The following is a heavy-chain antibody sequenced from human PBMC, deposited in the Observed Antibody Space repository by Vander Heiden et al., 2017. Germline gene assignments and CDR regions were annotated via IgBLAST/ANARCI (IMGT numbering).Heavy chain of an antibody. J-gene: IGHJ4*02. CDR2: INHSGST. Sequence: QVQLQQWGAGLLKPSETLSLTCAVYGGSFSGYYWSWIRQPPGKGLEWIGEINHSGSTNYNPSRKRRVTISVDTSKNQFSLKMSSVTAAETAVYYCARDLIIGGGPAANPFDYWGQGTMVTVYS. D-gene: IGHD2-2*01. V-gene: IGHV4-34*01. CDR3: ARDLIIGGGPAANPFDY. CDR1: GGSFSGYY.